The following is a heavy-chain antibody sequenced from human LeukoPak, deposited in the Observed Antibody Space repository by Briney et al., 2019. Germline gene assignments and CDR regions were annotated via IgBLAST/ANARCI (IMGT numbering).Heavy chain of an antibody. CDR3: ARYCYYDSSGYSHLFDY. CDR1: GGSISSGDYY. CDR2: IYYSGST. Sequence: SQTLSLTCTVSGGSISSGDYYWSWIRQPPGKGLEWIGYIYYSGSTYYNPSLKSRVTISVDTSKNQFSLKLSSVTAADTAVYYCARYCYYDSSGYSHLFDYWGQGTLVTVSS. D-gene: IGHD3-22*01. V-gene: IGHV4-30-4*08. J-gene: IGHJ4*02.